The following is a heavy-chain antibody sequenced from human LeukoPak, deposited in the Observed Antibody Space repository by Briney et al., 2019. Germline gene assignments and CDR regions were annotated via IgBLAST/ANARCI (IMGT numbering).Heavy chain of an antibody. CDR2: IIPIFGTA. CDR1: GGIFSSYA. J-gene: IGHJ1*01. D-gene: IGHD3-9*01. CDR3: ARDRFTGYSHGYFQH. Sequence: GASVKVSCKASGGIFSSYAISWVRQAPGQGLEWMGRIIPIFGTANYAQISQDRVTITMDESTSTAYMELSSLRFEDTAVYYCARDRFTGYSHGYFQHWGQGTLVTVSS. V-gene: IGHV1-69*05.